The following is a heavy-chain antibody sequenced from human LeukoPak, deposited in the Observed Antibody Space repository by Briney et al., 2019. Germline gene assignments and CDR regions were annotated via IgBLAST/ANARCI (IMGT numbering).Heavy chain of an antibody. J-gene: IGHJ6*02. Sequence: ASVKVSCKASGGTFSSYTISWVRQAPGQGLEWMGRIIPNLGIANYAQKFQGRVTITADKSTSTAYMELSSLRSEDTAVYYCARADYGDYVMPYYYYGMDVWGQGTTVTVSS. V-gene: IGHV1-69*02. CDR1: GGTFSSYT. CDR3: ARADYGDYVMPYYYYGMDV. CDR2: IIPNLGIA. D-gene: IGHD4-17*01.